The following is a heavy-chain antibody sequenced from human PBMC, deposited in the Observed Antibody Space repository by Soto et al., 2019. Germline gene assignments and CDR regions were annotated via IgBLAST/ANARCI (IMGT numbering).Heavy chain of an antibody. CDR1: GYSFTTYG. V-gene: IGHV1-18*01. CDR3: ARRGIYCGRGGYAPPRYYGMDV. D-gene: IGHD3-16*01. J-gene: IGHJ6*02. Sequence: QVQLVQSGAEVKKPGASVKVSCKASGYSFTTYGISWVRQAPGQGLEWMGWISDYNGNTNYEKKFQGRVTMTTDTSTXAXXXRXCSLNPADRAVYCGARRGIYCGRGGYAPPRYYGMDVWGQGTTVTVS. CDR2: ISDYNGNT.